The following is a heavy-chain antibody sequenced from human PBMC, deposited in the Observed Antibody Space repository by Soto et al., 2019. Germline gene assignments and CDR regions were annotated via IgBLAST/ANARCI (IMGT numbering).Heavy chain of an antibody. J-gene: IGHJ4*02. CDR3: SSSYGSGYRAFDY. Sequence: QVQLVQSGAEVKKPGSSVRVSCKASGDTFTFYSINWVRQAPGLGLEWMGRINPSLSISHYAQRFQGRVTMTSDKATRTVYMGQSCLRSEATAMYYCSSSYGSGYRAFDYWGQGALVTVSS. D-gene: IGHD3-10*01. V-gene: IGHV1-69*02. CDR2: INPSLSIS. CDR1: GDTFTFYS.